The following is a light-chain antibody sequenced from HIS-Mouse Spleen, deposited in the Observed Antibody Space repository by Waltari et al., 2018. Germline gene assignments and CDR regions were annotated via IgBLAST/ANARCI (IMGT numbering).Light chain of an antibody. Sequence: SYELTQQPSVSVSPGQTARLTCSGAALPTKYASWYQQKSGQAPVLVIYEDSKRPSGIPERFSGSSSGTTVTLTISGVQAEDEADYYCQSADSSGTYVVFGGGTKLTVL. CDR1: ALPTKY. CDR3: QSADSSGTYVV. V-gene: IGLV3-25*03. CDR2: EDS. J-gene: IGLJ2*01.